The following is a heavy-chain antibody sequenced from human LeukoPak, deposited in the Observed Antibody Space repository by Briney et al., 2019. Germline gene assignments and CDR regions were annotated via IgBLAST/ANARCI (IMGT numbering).Heavy chain of an antibody. CDR3: ARDWFVDSGDDPFPFDY. CDR2: LNCNSGGT. D-gene: IGHD5-12*01. V-gene: IGHV1-2*02. J-gene: IGHJ4*02. CDR1: GYTFTGSY. Sequence: ASVKVSCKASGYTFTGSYIHWVRQAPGQGLEWMGWLNCNSGGTNYAQKFQGRVTMTRDTSISTAYLELNRLTSDDTAIYYCARDWFVDSGDDPFPFDYWGQGTLVSVSS.